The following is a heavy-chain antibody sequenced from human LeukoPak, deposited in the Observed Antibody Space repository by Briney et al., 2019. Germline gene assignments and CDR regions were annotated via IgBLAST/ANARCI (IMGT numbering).Heavy chain of an antibody. CDR3: AKRYGSYNFIGY. V-gene: IGHV3-23*01. CDR2: ISGSGGST. Sequence: GGSLRLSCAASGFTFSSYAMSWVRQAPGKGLEWVSAISGSGGSTYYADSVKGWFTISRDNSKNTLYLQMNSLRAEDTAVYYCAKRYGSYNFIGYWGQGTLVTVSS. D-gene: IGHD1-26*01. J-gene: IGHJ4*02. CDR1: GFTFSSYA.